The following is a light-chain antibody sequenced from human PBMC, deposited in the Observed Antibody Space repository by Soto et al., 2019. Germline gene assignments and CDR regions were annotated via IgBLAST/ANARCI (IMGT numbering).Light chain of an antibody. CDR1: QSLLDSDDGNTY. V-gene: IGKV2-40*01. CDR2: TVS. J-gene: IGKJ2*01. CDR3: MQRMEFSAT. Sequence: DIVMTQTPLSLPVTPGEPASISCRSSQSLLDSDDGNTYLDWYLQKPGQSPQLLIYTVSYRASGVPDRFSGSGSGTDFTLKISRVEAEDVGVYYCMQRMEFSATFGQGTKLEI.